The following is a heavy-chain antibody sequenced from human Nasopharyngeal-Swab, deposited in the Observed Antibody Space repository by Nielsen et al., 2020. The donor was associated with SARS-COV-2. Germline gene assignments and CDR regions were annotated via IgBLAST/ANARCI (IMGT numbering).Heavy chain of an antibody. V-gene: IGHV3-33*01. CDR3: ARDEAGTANSGFDY. J-gene: IGHJ4*02. CDR1: GFTFSTFG. D-gene: IGHD1-1*01. Sequence: GESLKISCAASGFTFSTFGMHWVRQAPGKGLEWVAVIWYDGSNKYYADSVKGRFTISRDNSENTLYLQMNSLRAEDTAIYYCARDEAGTANSGFDYWGQGTLVTVSS. CDR2: IWYDGSNK.